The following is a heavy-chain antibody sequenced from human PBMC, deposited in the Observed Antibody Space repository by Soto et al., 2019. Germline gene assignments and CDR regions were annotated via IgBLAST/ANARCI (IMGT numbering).Heavy chain of an antibody. CDR2: ISYDGSNK. D-gene: IGHD6-6*01. Sequence: GGSLRLSCAASGFTFSSYAMHWVRQAPGKGLEWVAVISYDGSNKYYADSVKGRFTISRDNSKNTLYLQMNSLRAEDTAVYYCARGFSSSSLYYYYGMDVWGQGTTVTVS. J-gene: IGHJ6*02. V-gene: IGHV3-30-3*01. CDR1: GFTFSSYA. CDR3: ARGFSSSSLYYYYGMDV.